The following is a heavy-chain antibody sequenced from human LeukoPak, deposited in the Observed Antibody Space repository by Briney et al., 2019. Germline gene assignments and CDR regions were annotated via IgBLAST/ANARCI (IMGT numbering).Heavy chain of an antibody. CDR1: GGSISSSSY. V-gene: IGHV4-39*01. J-gene: IGHJ5*02. Sequence: SETLSLTCTVSGGSISSSSYWGWIRQPPGKGLEWIGNIYYSGSTYYNPSLKSRVTISVDTSKNQFCLKLNSVTAADTAVYYCASLLNGGVAHWFDPWGQGTLVTVSS. CDR3: ASLLNGGVAHWFDP. CDR2: IYYSGST. D-gene: IGHD7-27*01.